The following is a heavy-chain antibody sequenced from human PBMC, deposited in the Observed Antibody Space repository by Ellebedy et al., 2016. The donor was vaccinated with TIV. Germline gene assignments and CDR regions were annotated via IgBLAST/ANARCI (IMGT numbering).Heavy chain of an antibody. Sequence: MPSETLSLTCAVYGGSFSGYYWSWIRQPPGKGLEWLGEINHSGTTQYNPSLKSRVTISVDSSKNQLSLNLSSVTAADTAVYYCAREKWNDADWGQGTLVTVSS. J-gene: IGHJ4*02. V-gene: IGHV4-34*01. CDR2: INHSGTT. CDR3: AREKWNDAD. CDR1: GGSFSGYY. D-gene: IGHD1-1*01.